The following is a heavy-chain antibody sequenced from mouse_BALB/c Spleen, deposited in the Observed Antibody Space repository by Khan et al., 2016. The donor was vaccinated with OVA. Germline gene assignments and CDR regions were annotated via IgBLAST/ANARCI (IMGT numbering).Heavy chain of an antibody. Sequence: EVELVESGGDLVNPGGSLKLSCAASGFIFSSYGMSWVRQTPDKRLEWVATISSGGTYTYYPDSVKGRFTISRDNAKNTLSLQMSSLKSEDTAMYYCASVITTTAGDYYAMDYWGQGTSVTVSS. CDR1: GFIFSSYG. CDR3: ASVITTTAGDYYAMDY. D-gene: IGHD1-2*01. CDR2: ISSGGTYT. V-gene: IGHV5-6*01. J-gene: IGHJ4*01.